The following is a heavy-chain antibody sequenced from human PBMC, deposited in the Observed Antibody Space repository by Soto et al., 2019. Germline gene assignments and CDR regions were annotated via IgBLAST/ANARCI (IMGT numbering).Heavy chain of an antibody. CDR2: ISGGGDTT. CDR3: AKGRGGSGSLTPRVDF. V-gene: IGHV3-23*01. CDR1: GFTINNYA. J-gene: IGHJ4*02. Sequence: EVQLLESGGGLVQPGGSLRLSCAASGFTINNYAMTWVRQAPRKGLEWVSAISGGGDTTSYADSVKARFTVSRDGSKTTLYLQMSSLRAEDTALYYCAKGRGGSGSLTPRVDFWGQGTLVTVSS. D-gene: IGHD3-10*01.